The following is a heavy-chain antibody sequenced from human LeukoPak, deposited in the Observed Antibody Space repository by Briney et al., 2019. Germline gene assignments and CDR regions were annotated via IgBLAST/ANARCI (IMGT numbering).Heavy chain of an antibody. CDR2: INSDGSST. J-gene: IGHJ5*02. Sequence: PGGSLRLSCAASGLTISSYWMHWVRQAPGKGLVWVSRINSDGSSTTYADSVKGRFTISRDNPKNTLYLQMNSLRAEDTAVYYCTKGGIRYWFDPWGQGTLVTVSS. V-gene: IGHV3-74*01. CDR3: TKGGIRYWFDP. CDR1: GLTISSYW. D-gene: IGHD3-16*02.